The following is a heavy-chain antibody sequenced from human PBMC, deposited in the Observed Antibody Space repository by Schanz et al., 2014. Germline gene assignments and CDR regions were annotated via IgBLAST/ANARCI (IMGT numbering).Heavy chain of an antibody. CDR1: GFTFTNYA. Sequence: EVQLVESGGGLVQPGGSLRLSCAASGFTFTNYAMSWVRQAPGKGLEWVSSISGDHRNTFYADSVKGRFTISRDNSKNSLYLQMNSLRAEDTAVYYCARIGGSVFDYWAQGTLVTVSS. V-gene: IGHV3-23*04. D-gene: IGHD3-10*01. J-gene: IGHJ4*02. CDR2: ISGDHRNT. CDR3: ARIGGSVFDY.